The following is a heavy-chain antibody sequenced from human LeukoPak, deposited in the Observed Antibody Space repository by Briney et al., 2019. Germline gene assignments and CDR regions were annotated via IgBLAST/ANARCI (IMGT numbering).Heavy chain of an antibody. Sequence: SETLSLTCAVSGGSISSNSYYWGWIRQPPGKGLEWIGSIYYSGSTYYNPSLKSRVTISVDTSKNQFSLKLSSVTAADTAVYYCARGRSPGYSYDWGQGTLVTVSS. CDR3: ARGRSPGYSYD. J-gene: IGHJ4*02. D-gene: IGHD5-18*01. CDR1: GGSISSNSYY. V-gene: IGHV4-39*07. CDR2: IYYSGST.